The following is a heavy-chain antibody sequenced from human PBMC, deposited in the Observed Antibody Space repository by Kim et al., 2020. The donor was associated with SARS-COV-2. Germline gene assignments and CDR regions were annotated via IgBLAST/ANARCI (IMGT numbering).Heavy chain of an antibody. CDR2: ISWDGGST. CDR1: GFTFDDYT. Sequence: GGSLRLSCAASGFTFDDYTMHWVRQAPGKGLEWVSLISWDGGSTYYADSVKGRFTIPRDNRKNSLYLQMNSLRPEDTALYYCAKTGRSRGGIWYLDYWG. J-gene: IGHJ4*01. CDR3: AKTGRSRGGIWYLDY. V-gene: IGHV3-43*01. D-gene: IGHD2-15*01.